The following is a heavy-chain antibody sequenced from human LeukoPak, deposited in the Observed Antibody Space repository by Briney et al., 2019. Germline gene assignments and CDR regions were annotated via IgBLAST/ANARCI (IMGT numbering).Heavy chain of an antibody. CDR2: IYYSGST. Sequence: PSETLSLTCTVSGGSISSGDYYWSWIRQPSGKGLEWIGYIYYSGSTYYNPSLKSRVTISVDTSKNQFSLKLSSVTAADTAVYYCARDPNYDILTGYSWGAHYGMDVWGQGTTVTVSS. V-gene: IGHV4-30-4*01. CDR1: GGSISSGDYY. D-gene: IGHD3-9*01. J-gene: IGHJ6*02. CDR3: ARDPNYDILTGYSWGAHYGMDV.